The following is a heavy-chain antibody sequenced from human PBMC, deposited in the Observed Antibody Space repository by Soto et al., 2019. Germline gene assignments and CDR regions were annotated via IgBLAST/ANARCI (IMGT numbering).Heavy chain of an antibody. D-gene: IGHD1-26*01. J-gene: IGHJ5*01. CDR2: ISAYNGNT. Sequence: ASVKVSCKASGYTFTSYGISWVRQAPGQGLEWMGWISAYNGNTNYAQKLQGRVTMTTDTSTSTAYMELRSLRSDDTAVYYCARDSVHPPGSGSLMYWFASWGRGTLVTVSS. CDR3: ARDSVHPPGSGSLMYWFAS. V-gene: IGHV1-18*01. CDR1: GYTFTSYG.